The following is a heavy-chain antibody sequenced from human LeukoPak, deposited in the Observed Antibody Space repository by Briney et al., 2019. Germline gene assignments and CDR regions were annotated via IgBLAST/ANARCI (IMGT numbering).Heavy chain of an antibody. Sequence: SETLSLTCTVSGGSISSYYWSWIRQPPGKGLEWIGYIYYSGSTNYNPSLKSRVTISVDTSKNQFSLKLSSVTAADTAVYYCARRTAWYFDLWGRGTLVTVSS. CDR1: GGSISSYY. V-gene: IGHV4-59*08. D-gene: IGHD4-17*01. J-gene: IGHJ2*01. CDR2: IYYSGST. CDR3: ARRTAWYFDL.